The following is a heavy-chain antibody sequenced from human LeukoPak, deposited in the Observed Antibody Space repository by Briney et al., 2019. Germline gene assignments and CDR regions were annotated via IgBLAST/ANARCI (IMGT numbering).Heavy chain of an antibody. D-gene: IGHD3-16*01. CDR1: GFTFSDYA. CDR2: VSGSGGST. J-gene: IGHJ6*02. CDR3: AKAWGIVFYYHYGMDV. Sequence: GGSLRLSCEVSGFTFSDYAMSWVRQAPGEGLEWVSAVSGSGGSTYYADSMKGRFTISRDNSKNTTYLQMNSLRAEDTAVYYCAKAWGIVFYYHYGMDVWGQGTTVTVSS. V-gene: IGHV3-23*01.